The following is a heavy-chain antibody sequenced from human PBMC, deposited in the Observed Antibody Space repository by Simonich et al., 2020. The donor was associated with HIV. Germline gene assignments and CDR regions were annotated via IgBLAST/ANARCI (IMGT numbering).Heavy chain of an antibody. V-gene: IGHV3-9*03. J-gene: IGHJ4*02. Sequence: EVQLVESGGGLVQPGRSLRLSCAASGFPFDDYARHWVRQAPGKGRKWVSGISWTSGSIGYADSVKGRFTISRDNAKNSRYLQMNSLRAEDMALYYCAKDRYSSSSGSFDYWGQGTLVTVSS. CDR3: AKDRYSSSSGSFDY. CDR2: ISWTSGSI. D-gene: IGHD6-6*01. CDR1: GFPFDDYA.